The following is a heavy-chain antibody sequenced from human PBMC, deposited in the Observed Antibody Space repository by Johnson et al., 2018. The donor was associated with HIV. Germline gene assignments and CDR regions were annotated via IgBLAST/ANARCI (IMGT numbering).Heavy chain of an antibody. CDR3: ARDITAARPSAFDI. Sequence: QMLLVESGGGLVKPGGSLRLSCAASGFTFSDYYMSWIRQAPGKGLEWVSYISSSGSTIYYADSVKGRFTISRDNSKNTLYLQMNSLRAEDTAVYYCARDITAARPSAFDIWGQGTMVTVSS. J-gene: IGHJ3*02. D-gene: IGHD6-6*01. CDR1: GFTFSDYY. CDR2: ISSSGSTI. V-gene: IGHV3-11*04.